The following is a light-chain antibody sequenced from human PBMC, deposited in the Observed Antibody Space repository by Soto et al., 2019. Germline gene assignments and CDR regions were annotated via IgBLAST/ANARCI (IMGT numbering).Light chain of an antibody. CDR2: DVS. CDR1: SSDVGGYNY. J-gene: IGLJ2*01. CDR3: SSYTSSSTYVV. Sequence: QSALTQPASVSGSPGQSITISCTGTSSDVGGYNYVSWYQQHPGKAPKLMIYDVSNRPSGVSNRFSGSKSGNTASLTISGLQAEDEGDYYCSSYTSSSTYVVFGGGTELTV. V-gene: IGLV2-14*01.